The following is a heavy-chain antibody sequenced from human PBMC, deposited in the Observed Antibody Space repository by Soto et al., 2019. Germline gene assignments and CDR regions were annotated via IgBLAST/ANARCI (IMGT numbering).Heavy chain of an antibody. CDR1: GYTFTSYA. Sequence: QVQLVQSGAEVKKPGASVKVSCKASGYTFTSYAMHWVRQAPGQRLEWMGWINAGNGNTKYSQKFQGRVTITRDTSASTADMERSSLRSEDTAVYYCARGLKQQLVSAFDIWGQGTMVTVSS. J-gene: IGHJ3*02. CDR3: ARGLKQQLVSAFDI. D-gene: IGHD6-13*01. CDR2: INAGNGNT. V-gene: IGHV1-3*01.